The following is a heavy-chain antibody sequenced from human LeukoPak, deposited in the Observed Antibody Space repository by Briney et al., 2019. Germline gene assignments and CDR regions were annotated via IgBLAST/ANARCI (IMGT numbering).Heavy chain of an antibody. CDR1: GFTFSSYA. CDR3: ARKRADIWYYFDY. V-gene: IGHV3-23*01. J-gene: IGHJ4*02. D-gene: IGHD3-9*01. CDR2: ISGSGGST. Sequence: GGSLRLSCAASGFTFSSYAMSWVRQAPGKGLEWVSAISGSGGSTYYADSVKGRFTISRDNSKNTLYLQMNSLRAEDTAVYYCARKRADIWYYFDYWGQGNLVTVSS.